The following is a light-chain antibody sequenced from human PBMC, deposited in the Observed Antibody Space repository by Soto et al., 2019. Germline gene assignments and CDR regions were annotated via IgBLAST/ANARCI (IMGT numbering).Light chain of an antibody. CDR3: SSYTSSSTRV. J-gene: IGLJ1*01. CDR1: SSDVGGYNY. Sequence: QFALTQPASVSGSPGQSITISCTGTSSDVGGYNYVSWYQQHPGKAPKLMLYEVSNRPSGVSNRFSDSKSGNTASLTISGLQAEDEADYYCSSYTSSSTRVFGTGTKLTVL. V-gene: IGLV2-14*01. CDR2: EVS.